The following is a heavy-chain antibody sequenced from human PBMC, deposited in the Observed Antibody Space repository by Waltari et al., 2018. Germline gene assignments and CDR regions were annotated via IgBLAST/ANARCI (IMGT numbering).Heavy chain of an antibody. D-gene: IGHD1-1*01. CDR3: ARGKQLCDY. Sequence: VQLVQSGAEVRQPGASPTLSCKGSGVNFATNWIAWVRQMPGKGLEWIGVIYPRDSAIRYSPATQGHVTISADKSINAADLQWISLKASDTAFYFCARGKQLCDYGGQGTLVTVSS. CDR2: IYPRDSAI. J-gene: IGHJ4*02. V-gene: IGHV5-51*01. CDR1: GVNFATNW.